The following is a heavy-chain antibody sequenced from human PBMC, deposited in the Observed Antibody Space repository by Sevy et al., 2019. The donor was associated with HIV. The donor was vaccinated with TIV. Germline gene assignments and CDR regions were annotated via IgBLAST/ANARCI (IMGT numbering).Heavy chain of an antibody. J-gene: IGHJ5*02. D-gene: IGHD2-15*01. Sequence: GGSPRLSCAASGFHFNSYEMNWVRQAPGKGLEWVSYISSSGDTIYYSDSVRGRFTISRDNAKNSLSLQMNTLRAEDTAVYYCVTQDRTYSEVNWFDTWGQGTLVTVSS. V-gene: IGHV3-48*03. CDR1: GFHFNSYE. CDR3: VTQDRTYSEVNWFDT. CDR2: ISSSGDTI.